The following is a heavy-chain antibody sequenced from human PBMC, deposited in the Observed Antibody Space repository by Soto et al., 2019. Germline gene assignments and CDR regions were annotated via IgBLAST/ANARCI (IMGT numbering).Heavy chain of an antibody. CDR1: GFTFSSYW. J-gene: IGHJ2*01. CDR2: IKQDGSEK. CDR3: ARDAGSGSGYSYGLRDWYFDL. V-gene: IGHV3-7*05. Sequence: EVQLVESGGGLVQPGGSLRLSCAASGFTFSSYWMSWVRQAPGKGLEWVANIKQDGSEKYYVDSVKGRFTISRDNAKNSLYLQMNSLRAEDTAVYYCARDAGSGSGYSYGLRDWYFDLWGRGTLVTVSS. D-gene: IGHD5-18*01.